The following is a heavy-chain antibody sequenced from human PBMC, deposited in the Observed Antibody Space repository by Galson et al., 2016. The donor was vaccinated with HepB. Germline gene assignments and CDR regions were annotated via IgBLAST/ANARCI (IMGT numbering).Heavy chain of an antibody. D-gene: IGHD2-21*01. CDR1: GFTFNNHD. CDR2: ISYDGSSE. CDR3: AKDLWRRGFLDH. Sequence: LRLSCAASGFTFNNHDMHWVRQAPGKGLEWVALISYDGSSEYYSDSVKGRFTISRDNSKNTMYLQMNRVRLEDTAVYYCAKDLWRRGFLDHWGQGTLVTVSS. V-gene: IGHV3-30*18. J-gene: IGHJ4*02.